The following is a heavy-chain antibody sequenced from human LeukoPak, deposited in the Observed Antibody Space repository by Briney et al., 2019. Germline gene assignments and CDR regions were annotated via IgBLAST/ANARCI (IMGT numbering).Heavy chain of an antibody. Sequence: GGSLRLSCAASGFTFDDYGMSWVRQAPGKGLEWVSGINWNGGSTGYADSVKGRFTISRDNAKNSLYLQMNSLRAEDTALYYCAAYYDILTGYYIFDFWCQGTLVIVSS. V-gene: IGHV3-20*04. CDR3: AAYYDILTGYYIFDF. CDR1: GFTFDDYG. D-gene: IGHD3-9*01. J-gene: IGHJ4*02. CDR2: INWNGGST.